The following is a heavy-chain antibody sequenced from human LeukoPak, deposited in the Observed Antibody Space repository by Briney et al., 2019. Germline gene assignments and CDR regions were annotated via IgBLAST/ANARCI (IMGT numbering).Heavy chain of an antibody. CDR2: IFGSDGSP. D-gene: IGHD6-19*01. CDR3: GKSTSGYSIGQKPAWPFDY. J-gene: IGHJ4*02. V-gene: IGHV3-23*01. Sequence: GGSLRLSCAASGFTFSSYGMYWGRQAQGEGMEWGAGIFGSDGSPHSPHSPNGLFTISRHNSKNTLYLQITSLRADDTAVYYCGKSTSGYSIGQKPAWPFDYWGQGTLVTVSS. CDR1: GFTFSSYG.